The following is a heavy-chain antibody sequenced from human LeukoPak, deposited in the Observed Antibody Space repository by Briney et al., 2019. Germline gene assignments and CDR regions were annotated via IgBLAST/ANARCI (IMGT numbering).Heavy chain of an antibody. J-gene: IGHJ4*02. D-gene: IGHD4-23*01. V-gene: IGHV3-48*03. CDR2: ISSSGGSTI. CDR1: GFTFSSYE. Sequence: GGSLRLSCVASGFTFSSYEMHWVRQAPGKGLEWVSYISSSGGSTIYYADSVKGRFTISRDNAKNSLYLQMNSLRAEDTAVYYCARDYGGSSPFDYWGRGTLVTVSS. CDR3: ARDYGGSSPFDY.